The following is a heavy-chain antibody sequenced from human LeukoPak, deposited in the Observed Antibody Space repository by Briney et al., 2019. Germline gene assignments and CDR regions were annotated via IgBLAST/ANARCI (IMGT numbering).Heavy chain of an antibody. J-gene: IGHJ5*02. CDR3: ARRYTESRGNWFDP. CDR2: IYPGDSDT. Sequence: GESLKISCKASGYGFTSYWIGWVRQMPGKGLEWMGIIYPGDSDTRYSPSFQGQVTISADKSINTAYLQWSSPKASDTAIYYCARRYTESRGNWFDPWGQGTLVTVSS. V-gene: IGHV5-51*01. CDR1: GYGFTSYW. D-gene: IGHD2-2*02.